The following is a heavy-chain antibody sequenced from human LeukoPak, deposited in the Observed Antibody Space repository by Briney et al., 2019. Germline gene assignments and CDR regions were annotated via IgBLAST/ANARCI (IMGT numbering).Heavy chain of an antibody. CDR2: IYYSGST. V-gene: IGHV4-59*01. CDR1: GGSISSYY. CDR3: ARDYGRFDP. D-gene: IGHD4-17*01. Sequence: PSETLSLTCTVSGGSISSYYWSWIRQPPGKGLEWIGYIYYSGSTNYNPSLKSRVTISVDTSKNQFSLKLSSVTAADTAMYYCARDYGRFDPWGQGTLVTVSS. J-gene: IGHJ5*02.